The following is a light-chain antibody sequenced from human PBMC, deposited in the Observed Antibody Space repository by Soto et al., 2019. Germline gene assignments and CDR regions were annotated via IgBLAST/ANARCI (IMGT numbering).Light chain of an antibody. V-gene: IGKV3-20*01. CDR1: QSVRSTY. CDR2: DAS. Sequence: EIVLTQSPGTLSLSPGERATLSCRASQSVRSTYVAWYQQKPGQAPRLLIFDASSRATGIPDRFSGSGSGTDFTLSISRLEPEDFAVYYCHQYGASPATFGQGTKVDTK. CDR3: HQYGASPAT. J-gene: IGKJ1*01.